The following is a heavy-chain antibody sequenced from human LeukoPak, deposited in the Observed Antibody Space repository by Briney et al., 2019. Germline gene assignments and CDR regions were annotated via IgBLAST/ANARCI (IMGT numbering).Heavy chain of an antibody. V-gene: IGHV4-59*01. CDR1: GGSITNYH. D-gene: IGHD5-24*01. Sequence: SETLSLTCTVSGGSITNYHWSWIRQPPGKGLEWIGYICYTGSTNYNPSLRSRVTISADPSKYQFSLELSSVTAADTAVYYCARGDGGYNSPFDYWGQGTLVTVSS. CDR2: ICYTGST. CDR3: ARGDGGYNSPFDY. J-gene: IGHJ4*02.